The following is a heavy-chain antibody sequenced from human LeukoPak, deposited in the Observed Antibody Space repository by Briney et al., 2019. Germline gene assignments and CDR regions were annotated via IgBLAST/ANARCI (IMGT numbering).Heavy chain of an antibody. CDR1: GFTFSSYA. V-gene: IGHV3-30-3*01. CDR3: ARGLLSDI. CDR2: ISYDGSNK. J-gene: IGHJ3*02. Sequence: PPGGSLRLSCAASGFTFSSYAMHWVRQAPGKGLEWVAVISYDGSNKYYADSVKGRFTISRDNSKNTLYLQMNSLRAEDTAVYYCARGLLSDIWGQGTMVTVSS. D-gene: IGHD2-2*01.